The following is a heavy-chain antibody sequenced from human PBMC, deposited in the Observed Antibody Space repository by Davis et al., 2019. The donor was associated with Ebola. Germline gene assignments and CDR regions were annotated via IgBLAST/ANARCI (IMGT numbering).Heavy chain of an antibody. CDR3: ARGRETAGITIVRGVSRKSLHCVDY. V-gene: IGHV4-34*01. Sequence: PSETLSLTCAVYGGSFSGYYWSWIRQPPGKGLEWIGEINHSGSTNYNPSLKSRVTISVDTSKNQFSLRLSSGTAADTAVYYCARGRETAGITIVRGVSRKSLHCVDYWGQGTLVTVPS. CDR1: GGSFSGYY. J-gene: IGHJ4*02. CDR2: INHSGST. D-gene: IGHD3-10*01.